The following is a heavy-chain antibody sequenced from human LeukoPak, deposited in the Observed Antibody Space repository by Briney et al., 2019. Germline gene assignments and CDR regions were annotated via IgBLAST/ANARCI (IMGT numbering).Heavy chain of an antibody. V-gene: IGHV7-4-1*02. CDR2: INTNTGNP. J-gene: IGHJ6*03. Sequence: ASVKVSCKASGYTFTSYAMNWVRQAPGQELEWMGWINTNTGNPTYAQGFTGRFVFSLDTSVSTAYLQISRLKAEDTAVYYCARGALYYYYYMDVWGKGTTVTVSS. CDR3: ARGALYYYYYMDV. CDR1: GYTFTSYA.